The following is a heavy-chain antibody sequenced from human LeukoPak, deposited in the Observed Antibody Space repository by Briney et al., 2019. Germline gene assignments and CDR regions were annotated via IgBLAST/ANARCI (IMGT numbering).Heavy chain of an antibody. D-gene: IGHD6-19*01. J-gene: IGHJ4*02. CDR2: IYPGDSDT. CDR3: AREGSSGWTGYGY. V-gene: IGHV5-51*01. Sequence: GESLKISFKGSGYSFTSYWIGWVRPVPGKGLEWMGIIYPGDSDTKYSPSFQGQITISADKSISTAYLQWSSLKASDTAMYYCAREGSSGWTGYGYWGQGTLVTVSS. CDR1: GYSFTSYW.